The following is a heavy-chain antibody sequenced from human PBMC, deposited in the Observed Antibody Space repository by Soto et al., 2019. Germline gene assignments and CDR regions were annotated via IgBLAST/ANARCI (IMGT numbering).Heavy chain of an antibody. V-gene: IGHV4-59*01. D-gene: IGHD3-16*01. J-gene: IGHJ6*02. CDR1: GGSTSSYF. Sequence: QVQLQESGPGLVKPSETLSLTCTVSGGSTSSYFWSWFRQPPGKGLEWIGYIYNSGTTNYNPSLRGRGTLAGDRSKSQFSLKLSSVTAADTAVYYCARGRYSDSGRSYDHGMDVWGQGTTVTVSS. CDR2: IYNSGTT. CDR3: ARGRYSDSGRSYDHGMDV.